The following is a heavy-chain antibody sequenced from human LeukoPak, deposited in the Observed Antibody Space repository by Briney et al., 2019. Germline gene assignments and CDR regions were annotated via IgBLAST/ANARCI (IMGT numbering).Heavy chain of an antibody. V-gene: IGHV4-4*09. D-gene: IGHD2-15*01. J-gene: IGHJ4*02. CDR1: GGSISGYY. CDR3: GRLGYRYSVDS. CDR2: IYSSGSA. Sequence: SETLSLTCTVSGGSISGYYWNWIRQPPGKGLEWIGYIYSSGSANYNASLKSRVTVSVDTTKNQSSLKLSSVTATDTAVYYCGRLGYRYSVDSWGQGTLGIVSS.